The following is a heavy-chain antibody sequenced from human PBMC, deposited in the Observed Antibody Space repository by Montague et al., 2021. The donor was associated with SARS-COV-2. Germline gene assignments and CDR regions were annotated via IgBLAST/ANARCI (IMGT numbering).Heavy chain of an antibody. CDR2: TYYRSMWKS. D-gene: IGHD6-13*01. Sequence: CAISGDSVSSNSATWNWIRQSPSRGLEFLGRTYYRSMWKSDYAXXXKSRIAINPDTSKNQFSLQLSSVTPEDTALYYCVRGIEAAGSYDYWGQGTLVTVSS. V-gene: IGHV6-1*01. J-gene: IGHJ4*02. CDR3: VRGIEAAGSYDY. CDR1: GDSVSSNSAT.